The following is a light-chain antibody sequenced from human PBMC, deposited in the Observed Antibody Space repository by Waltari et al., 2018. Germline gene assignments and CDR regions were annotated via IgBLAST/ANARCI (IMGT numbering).Light chain of an antibody. V-gene: IGLV1-44*01. CDR3: GAWDDGVKEWV. Sequence: QSVLTQPPSASGTPGRRVPLPCSGTLYNIGINPVKWYQQFPGPAPKLLIFSTTQRPSGVPDRFSASKSGTSASLAINGLQAADEADYYCGAWDDGVKEWVFGGGTKLTVL. J-gene: IGLJ3*02. CDR1: LYNIGINP. CDR2: STT.